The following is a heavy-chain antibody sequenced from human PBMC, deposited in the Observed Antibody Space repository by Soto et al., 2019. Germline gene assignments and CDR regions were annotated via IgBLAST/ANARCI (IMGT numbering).Heavy chain of an antibody. CDR1: GFTFSSYS. J-gene: IGHJ3*01. V-gene: IGHV3-48*01. D-gene: IGHD6-19*01. CDR3: AKTYSSGRGAFDV. CDR2: ISSGSSTI. Sequence: AGGSLRLSCAASGFTFSSYSMNWVRQAPGKGLEWVSYISSGSSTIYYADSVKGRFTISRDNAQNSLYLQMNSLRAEDTAVYYCAKTYSSGRGAFDVWSQGTMVTVSS.